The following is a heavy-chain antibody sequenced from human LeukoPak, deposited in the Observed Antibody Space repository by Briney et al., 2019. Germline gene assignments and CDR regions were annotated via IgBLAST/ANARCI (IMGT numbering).Heavy chain of an antibody. CDR2: ISSSGNTI. J-gene: IGHJ4*02. V-gene: IGHV3-11*04. CDR1: GFTFSDSY. D-gene: IGHD4-23*01. Sequence: GGSLRLSCAASGFTFSDSYMSWIRQAPGKGLEWVSYISSSGNTIYYADSVKGRFTISRDNAKNSLFLQMNSLGTEDTAVYYCVCDYDRKSGYWGQGTLVTVSS. CDR3: VCDYDRKSGY.